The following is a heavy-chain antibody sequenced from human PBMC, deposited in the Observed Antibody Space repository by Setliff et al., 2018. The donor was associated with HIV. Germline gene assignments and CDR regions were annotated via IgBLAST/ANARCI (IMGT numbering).Heavy chain of an antibody. CDR2: INHGGST. CDR3: ASDYSSRHDAFDI. Sequence: TSETLSLTCSVSGVSISSSGYYWSWIRQSPGKGLEWIGQINHGGSTNYSPSLKSRVTMSIDTSKNQFSLRLSSVTAADTAVYYCASDYSSRHDAFDIWGQGTVVTVSS. V-gene: IGHV4-39*07. D-gene: IGHD6-13*01. J-gene: IGHJ3*02. CDR1: GVSISSSGYY.